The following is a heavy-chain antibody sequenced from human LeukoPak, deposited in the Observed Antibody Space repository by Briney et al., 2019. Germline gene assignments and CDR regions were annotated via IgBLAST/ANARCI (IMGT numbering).Heavy chain of an antibody. D-gene: IGHD1-26*01. CDR1: GGSFSGYY. CDR3: TRLKRPNRGSYIYYYYMDV. V-gene: IGHV4-34*01. Sequence: SETLSLTCAVYGGSFSGYYWSWIRQPPGKGLEWIGEINHSGSTNYNPSLKSRVTISVDTSKNQFSLKLSSVTAADTAVYYCTRLKRPNRGSYIYYYYMDVWGKGTTVTVSS. CDR2: INHSGST. J-gene: IGHJ6*03.